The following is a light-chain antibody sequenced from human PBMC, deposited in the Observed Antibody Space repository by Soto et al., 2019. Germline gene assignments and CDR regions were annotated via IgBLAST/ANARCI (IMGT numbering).Light chain of an antibody. CDR3: QYYCASPLYT. V-gene: IGKV3-20*01. CDR2: GAS. CDR1: QRVTSVH. J-gene: IGKJ2*01. Sequence: EMVLTQSPGTLSLSPGKRATLSCRASQRVTSVHLAWYQQRPGQAPRLLIYGASNRATGVTERFTGSASGTDFNPAISRLVPEDSATYYCQYYCASPLYTFGRGTKLEIE.